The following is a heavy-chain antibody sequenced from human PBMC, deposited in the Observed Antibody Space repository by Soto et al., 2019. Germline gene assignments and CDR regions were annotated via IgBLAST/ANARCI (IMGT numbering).Heavy chain of an antibody. V-gene: IGHV1-18*01. D-gene: IGHD2-15*01. CDR1: GYTFTSYG. J-gene: IGHJ4*02. CDR2: ISAYNGNT. Sequence: RDCCKAAGYTFTSYGSSWVRQAPGQGLEWMGWISAYNGNTNYAQKLQGRVTMTTDTSTSTAYMELRSLRSDDTAVYYCARVRSAYYFDYWGQGTLVTVSS. CDR3: ARVRSAYYFDY.